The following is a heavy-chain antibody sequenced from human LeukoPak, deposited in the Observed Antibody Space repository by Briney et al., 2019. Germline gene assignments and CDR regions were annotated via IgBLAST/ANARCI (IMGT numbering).Heavy chain of an antibody. CDR2: TVPVLGLA. CDR1: GDTFSSYA. CDR3: ARVTNGYNGGGFDD. J-gene: IGHJ4*02. V-gene: IGHV1-69*04. D-gene: IGHD5-24*01. Sequence: PAASVKVSCKASGDTFSSYAIVWVRQAPGQGLDWMGRTVPVLGLANTAQRFQDRVTISADKSTGTAYMELSSLRSEDTAVFYCARVTNGYNGGGFDDWGQGTLVTVSS.